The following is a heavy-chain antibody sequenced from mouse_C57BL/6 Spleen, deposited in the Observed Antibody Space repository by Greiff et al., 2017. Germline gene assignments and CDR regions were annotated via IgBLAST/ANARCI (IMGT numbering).Heavy chain of an antibody. CDR1: GFTFSDYG. Sequence: EVQLVESGGGLVKPGGSLKLSCAASGFTFSDYGMHWVRQAPEKGLEWVAYISSGSSTIYYADTVKGRFTICRDNAKNTLFLQMTSLRSEDTAMYYCARPAVAWFAYWGQGTLVTVSA. CDR3: ARPAVAWFAY. CDR2: ISSGSSTI. D-gene: IGHD3-3*01. J-gene: IGHJ3*01. V-gene: IGHV5-17*01.